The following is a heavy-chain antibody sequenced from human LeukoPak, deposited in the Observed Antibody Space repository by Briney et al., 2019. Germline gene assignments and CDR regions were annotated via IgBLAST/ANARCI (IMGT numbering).Heavy chain of an antibody. D-gene: IGHD3-10*01. CDR2: INSDGSTT. CDR1: GFTFSRHW. V-gene: IGHV3-74*01. Sequence: GGSLRLSCAASGFTFSRHWMHWVRQAPGKGLEWLSFINSDGSTTSHAESVKGRFTISRDKAKNTLHLQMNSLRAEDTAVYYCARGGVAGGNDYWGQGTLVTVSS. J-gene: IGHJ4*02. CDR3: ARGGVAGGNDY.